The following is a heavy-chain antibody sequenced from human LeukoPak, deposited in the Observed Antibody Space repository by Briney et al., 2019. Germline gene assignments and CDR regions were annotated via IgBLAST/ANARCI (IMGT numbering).Heavy chain of an antibody. V-gene: IGHV4-39*01. Sequence: GSLRLSCAASGFTFSSYSMDWVRQPPGKGLEWIGTIYYSGSTYYNPSHPSLKGRVTMSVDTSKNQFSLKLSSVTAADTAVYYRASSQYPIAAADNWFDPWGQGTLVTVSS. J-gene: IGHJ5*02. D-gene: IGHD6-13*01. CDR1: GFTFSSYS. CDR3: ASSQYPIAAADNWFDP. CDR2: IYYSGST.